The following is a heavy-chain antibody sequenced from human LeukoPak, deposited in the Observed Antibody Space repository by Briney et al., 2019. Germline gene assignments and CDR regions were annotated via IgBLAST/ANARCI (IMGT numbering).Heavy chain of an antibody. Sequence: SETLSLTCSVSGGSVSTSYWSWIRQPPGKGLEWIGYISYRGSTNYNPSLKSRVTISVDTSNNHFSLKLSSVTAADTAVYYCAKGSPGGVDFWGQGTLVIVSS. J-gene: IGHJ4*02. D-gene: IGHD3-10*01. CDR2: ISYRGST. V-gene: IGHV4-59*02. CDR1: GGSVSTSY. CDR3: AKGSPGGVDF.